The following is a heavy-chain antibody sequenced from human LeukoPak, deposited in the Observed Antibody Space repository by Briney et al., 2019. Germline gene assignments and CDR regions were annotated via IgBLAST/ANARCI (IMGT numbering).Heavy chain of an antibody. V-gene: IGHV1-69*04. CDR2: IIPMIGIT. CDR1: GGTFSRYA. D-gene: IGHD1-26*01. J-gene: IGHJ4*03. CDR3: ARLSDYLVDTAIGT. Sequence: SVKDLWKASGGTFSRYALSWVRQAPGQGLEWMGRIIPMIGITNYAQSFQGRVTITAAKTTSTAYRELSSLRAEDTAVYYCARLSDYLVDTAIGTWGHGTLITVSS.